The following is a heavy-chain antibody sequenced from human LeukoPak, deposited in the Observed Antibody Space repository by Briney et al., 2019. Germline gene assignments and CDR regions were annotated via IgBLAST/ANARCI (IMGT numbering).Heavy chain of an antibody. Sequence: PGGSLGLSCAASGFTFSDYYMSWIRQAPGKGLEWVSYISSSGSTIYYADSVKGRFTISRDNAKNSLYLQMNSLRAEDTAVYFCVRVTTNGYFDYWGQGSLVTVSS. J-gene: IGHJ4*02. CDR2: ISSSGSTI. CDR3: VRVTTNGYFDY. CDR1: GFTFSDYY. V-gene: IGHV3-11*01. D-gene: IGHD1-1*01.